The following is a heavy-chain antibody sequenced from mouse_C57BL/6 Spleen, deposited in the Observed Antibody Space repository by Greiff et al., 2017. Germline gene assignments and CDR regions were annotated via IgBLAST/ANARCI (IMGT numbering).Heavy chain of an antibody. V-gene: IGHV1-66*01. Sequence: VQLQQSGPELVKPGASVKISCKASGYSFTSYYIHWVKQRPGQGLEWIGWIYPGSGNTKYNEKFKGKATLTADTSSSTAYMQLSSLTSEDSAVYYCASPSYGSSFDYWGQGTTLTVSS. D-gene: IGHD1-1*01. CDR3: ASPSYGSSFDY. CDR1: GYSFTSYY. J-gene: IGHJ2*01. CDR2: IYPGSGNT.